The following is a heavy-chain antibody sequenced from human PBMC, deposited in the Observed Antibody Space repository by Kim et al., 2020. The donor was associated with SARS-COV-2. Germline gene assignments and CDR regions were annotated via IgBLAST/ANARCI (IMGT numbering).Heavy chain of an antibody. Sequence: AQKLQGRVTMTTDTSTSTAYMELRSLRSDDTAVYYCARSAYSSSETFDYWGQGTLVTVSS. V-gene: IGHV1-18*01. D-gene: IGHD6-6*01. CDR3: ARSAYSSSETFDY. J-gene: IGHJ4*02.